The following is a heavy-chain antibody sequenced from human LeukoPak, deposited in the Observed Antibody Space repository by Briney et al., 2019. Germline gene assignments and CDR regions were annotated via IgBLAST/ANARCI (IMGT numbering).Heavy chain of an antibody. Sequence: SETLSLTCTVSGGSTSSYYWSWIRQPPGKGLEWIGYIYYSGSTNYNPSLKSRVTISVDTSKNQFSLKLSSVTAADTAVYYCAREQGIYYYDSSGFDYWGQGTLVTVSS. CDR3: AREQGIYYYDSSGFDY. J-gene: IGHJ4*02. CDR2: IYYSGST. D-gene: IGHD3-22*01. CDR1: GGSTSSYY. V-gene: IGHV4-59*01.